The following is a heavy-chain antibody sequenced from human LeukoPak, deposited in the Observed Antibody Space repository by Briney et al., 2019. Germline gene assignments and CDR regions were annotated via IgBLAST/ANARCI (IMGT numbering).Heavy chain of an antibody. J-gene: IGHJ4*02. D-gene: IGHD2-2*01. Sequence: PGGSLRLSCAASRFTFSNFAMSWVCQAPGKGLEWVSAISGSGGSTYYVDSVKGRFTISRDNLKNALFLQMNSLRAEDTAVYYCAKSGPYCSSTSCNYFDYWGQGTLVTVSS. V-gene: IGHV3-23*01. CDR1: RFTFSNFA. CDR2: ISGSGGST. CDR3: AKSGPYCSSTSCNYFDY.